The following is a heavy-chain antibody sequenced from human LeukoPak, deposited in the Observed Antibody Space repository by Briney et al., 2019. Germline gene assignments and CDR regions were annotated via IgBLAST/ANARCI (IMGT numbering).Heavy chain of an antibody. V-gene: IGHV3-30*03. D-gene: IGHD2-15*01. J-gene: IGHJ4*02. CDR2: ISYDGSNK. Sequence: GGSLRLSCAASGFTFSSYGMHWVRQAPGKGLEWVAVISYDGSNKYYADSVKGRFTISRDNSKNTLYLQMNSLRAEDTAVYYCARDSGSGYLDYWGQGTLVTVSS. CDR1: GFTFSSYG. CDR3: ARDSGSGYLDY.